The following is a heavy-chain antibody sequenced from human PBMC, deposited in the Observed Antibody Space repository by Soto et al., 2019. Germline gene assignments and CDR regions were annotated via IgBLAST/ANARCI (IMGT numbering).Heavy chain of an antibody. CDR3: ARESYSSSWNPIGYYGMDV. Sequence: QVQLVQSGAEVKKPGASVKVSCKASGYTFTGYYMHWVRQAPGQGLEWMGWINPNSGGTNYAQKFQGWVTMTRDTSISTAYMELSRLRSDDTAVYYCARESYSSSWNPIGYYGMDVWGQGTTVTVSS. CDR1: GYTFTGYY. V-gene: IGHV1-2*04. D-gene: IGHD6-13*01. J-gene: IGHJ6*02. CDR2: INPNSGGT.